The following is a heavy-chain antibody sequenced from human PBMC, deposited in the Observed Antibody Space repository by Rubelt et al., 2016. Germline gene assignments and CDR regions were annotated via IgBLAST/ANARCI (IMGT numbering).Heavy chain of an antibody. CDR2: INHSGST. D-gene: IGHD3-10*01. CDR1: GGSFSGYY. V-gene: IGHV4-34*01. Sequence: QVQLQQWGAGLLKPSETLSLTCAVYGGSFSGYYWSWIRQPPGKGLEWIGEINHSGSTNYNPSLKSRVTISGDTSKNQFVLKRSSVTAADTAVYYCARGGRYYGSGSYQRHNWFDPWGQGTLVTVSS. J-gene: IGHJ5*02. CDR3: ARGGRYYGSGSYQRHNWFDP.